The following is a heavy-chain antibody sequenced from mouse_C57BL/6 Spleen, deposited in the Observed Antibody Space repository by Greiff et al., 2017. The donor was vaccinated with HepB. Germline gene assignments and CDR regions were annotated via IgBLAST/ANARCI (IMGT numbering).Heavy chain of an antibody. CDR3: AREKDGYYYDY. CDR1: GFTFSDYY. CDR2: INYDGSST. D-gene: IGHD2-3*01. V-gene: IGHV5-16*01. J-gene: IGHJ2*01. Sequence: EVKLVESEGGLVQPGSSMKLSCTASGFTFSDYYMAWVRQVPEKGLEWVANINYDGSSTYYLDSLKSRFIISRDNAKNILYLQMSSQKSEDTATYYCAREKDGYYYDYWGQGTTLTVSS.